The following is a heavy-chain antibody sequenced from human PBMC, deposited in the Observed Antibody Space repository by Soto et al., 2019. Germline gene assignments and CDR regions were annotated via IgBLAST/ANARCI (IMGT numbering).Heavy chain of an antibody. CDR3: ARVKATLYRHYYLDY. CDR2: IFYTGST. Sequence: PSENLSLTCSVSGGTLNRGYYFWGWIRQPPGKGLEWIGSIFYTGSTYYSPSLKSRASMSMDTSKHLFSLRLRSLTAADTAVYFCARVKATLYRHYYLDYWGQGSPVT. V-gene: IGHV4-30-4*01. D-gene: IGHD5-12*01. CDR1: GGTLNRGYYF. J-gene: IGHJ4*02.